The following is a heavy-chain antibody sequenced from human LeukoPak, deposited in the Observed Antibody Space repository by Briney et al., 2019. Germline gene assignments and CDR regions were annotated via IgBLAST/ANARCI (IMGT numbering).Heavy chain of an antibody. CDR3: ARGLGWKVDTMGLFLMDV. D-gene: IGHD5-18*01. V-gene: IGHV4-34*01. CDR1: GGSFSGYD. Sequence: SETLSLTCGVNGGSFSGYDWSWVRQPPGKGLEWIGEINDGGDTNYNPSLKSRVTMSVDTSKNQFSLTVTSVTAADTAVYYCARGLGWKVDTMGLFLMDVWGEGTTVTVSS. J-gene: IGHJ6*03. CDR2: INDGGDT.